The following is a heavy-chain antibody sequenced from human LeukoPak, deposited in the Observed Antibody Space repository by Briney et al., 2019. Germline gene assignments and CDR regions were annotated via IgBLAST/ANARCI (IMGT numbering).Heavy chain of an antibody. J-gene: IGHJ6*03. V-gene: IGHV3-21*01. D-gene: IGHD6-19*01. Sequence: GGSLRLSCAGSGFTFSRYSMNWFRQAPGKGLERVSSISSKSTNIFYADSVKGRFTISRDNAKNSLYLQMNSLGAEDTAVYYCARDAQWLVPEGYFYYMDVWGKGTTVTVSS. CDR2: ISSKSTNI. CDR1: GFTFSRYS. CDR3: ARDAQWLVPEGYFYYMDV.